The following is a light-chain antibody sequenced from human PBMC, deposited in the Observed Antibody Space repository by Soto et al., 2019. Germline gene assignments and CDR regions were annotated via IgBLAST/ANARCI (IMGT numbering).Light chain of an antibody. Sequence: QAVVTQPPSVSGTPGQGVIISCSGSASNIGENTVGWFQQLPGTAPKVLIYVTNKRPSGVPDRFSGSKSGTSAYLAISGLQSEDEADYYCAAWDGSLNGHVFGTGTKVTVL. CDR3: AAWDGSLNGHV. J-gene: IGLJ1*01. CDR2: VTN. CDR1: ASNIGENT. V-gene: IGLV1-44*01.